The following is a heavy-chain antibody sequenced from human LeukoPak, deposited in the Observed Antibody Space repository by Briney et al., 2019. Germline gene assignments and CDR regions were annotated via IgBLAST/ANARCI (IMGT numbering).Heavy chain of an antibody. J-gene: IGHJ6*02. Sequence: GGSLRLSCAASGFTFSSYDMHWVRQATGKGLEWVSAIGTAGDTYYPGSVKGRFTISRANAKNSLYLQMNSLRAGDTAVYYCARSCKDSSGYYYYGMDVWGQGTTVTVSS. V-gene: IGHV3-13*04. D-gene: IGHD3-22*01. CDR3: ARSCKDSSGYYYYGMDV. CDR2: IGTAGDT. CDR1: GFTFSSYD.